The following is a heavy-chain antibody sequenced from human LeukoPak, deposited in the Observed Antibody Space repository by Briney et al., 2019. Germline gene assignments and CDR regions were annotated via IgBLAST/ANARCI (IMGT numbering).Heavy chain of an antibody. D-gene: IGHD4-17*01. CDR2: ISAYNGNT. Sequence: ASVKVSCKASGYTFTSYGISWVRQAPGQGLEWMGWISAYNGNTNYAQKLQGRVTMTTDTSTSTAYMELRSLRSDDTAVYYCARDNGDYVGDTSWFDPWGQGTLVTVSS. CDR3: ARDNGDYVGDTSWFDP. J-gene: IGHJ5*02. V-gene: IGHV1-18*01. CDR1: GYTFTSYG.